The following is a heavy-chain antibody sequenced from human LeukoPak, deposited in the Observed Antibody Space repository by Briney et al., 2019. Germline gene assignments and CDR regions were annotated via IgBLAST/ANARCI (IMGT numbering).Heavy chain of an antibody. CDR2: INAGNGNT. Sequence: ASVKVSCKASGGIFGSYAMHWVRQAPGQRLEWMGWINAGNGNTKYSQKFQGRVTITRDTSASTAYMELSSLRSEDTAVYYCAGSIAAAGGFDYWGQGTLVTVSS. J-gene: IGHJ4*02. CDR1: GGIFGSYA. CDR3: AGSIAAAGGFDY. V-gene: IGHV1-3*01. D-gene: IGHD6-13*01.